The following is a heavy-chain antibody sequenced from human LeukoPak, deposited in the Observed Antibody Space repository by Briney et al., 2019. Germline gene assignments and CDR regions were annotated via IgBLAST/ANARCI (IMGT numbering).Heavy chain of an antibody. D-gene: IGHD2-8*01. J-gene: IGHJ4*02. CDR1: VFTFSSYE. CDR3: ARMVLVVYAPSFDY. V-gene: IGHV3-48*03. Sequence: GGSLRLSCAASVFTFSSYEMNWVRQAPGKGLEWVSYISSSGSTIYYADSVKGRFTISRDNAKNSLYLQMNSLRAEDTAVYYCARMVLVVYAPSFDYWGQGTLVTVSS. CDR2: ISSSGSTI.